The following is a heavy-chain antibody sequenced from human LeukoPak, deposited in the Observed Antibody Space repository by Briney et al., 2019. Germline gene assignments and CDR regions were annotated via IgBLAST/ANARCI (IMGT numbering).Heavy chain of an antibody. V-gene: IGHV5-51*01. CDR1: GYSFTSYW. CDR2: IYPGDSDT. CDR3: ARRGPSYGDYEYYFDY. D-gene: IGHD4-17*01. J-gene: IGHJ4*02. Sequence: GESLKISCKGSGYSFTSYWIGWVRQMPGKGLEWMGIIYPGDSDTRYSPSFQGQVTISADKSISTAYLQWSSLKASDTAKYYCARRGPSYGDYEYYFDYWGQGTLVTVSS.